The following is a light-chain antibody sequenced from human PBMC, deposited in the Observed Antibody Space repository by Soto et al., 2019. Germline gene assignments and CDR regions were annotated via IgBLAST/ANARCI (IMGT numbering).Light chain of an antibody. J-gene: IGKJ1*01. CDR2: AAS. CDR1: QGISNF. V-gene: IGKV1-27*01. Sequence: DIQMTQSPSSLSASVGDRVTITCRASQGISNFLAWHQQKPGKVPKLLIYAASTLQSGVTSRFSASGSGTDFTLTITSLQPEDVATYYCQEYNSAPWTLGQGTKVEIK. CDR3: QEYNSAPWT.